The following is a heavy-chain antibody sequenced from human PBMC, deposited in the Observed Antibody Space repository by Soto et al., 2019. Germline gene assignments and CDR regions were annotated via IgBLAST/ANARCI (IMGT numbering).Heavy chain of an antibody. D-gene: IGHD6-19*01. CDR1: GSTFSSYA. Sequence: EVQLLESGGDLVQPGGSLRLSCAASGSTFSSYAMSWVRQAPGKGLEWVSVISGSGGSTFYADSVKGRFTISRDKSKNTLHLEMNSLRADDTALYFCAKMSDGWYGALHVWGQGTMVTVSS. CDR2: ISGSGGST. J-gene: IGHJ3*01. V-gene: IGHV3-23*01. CDR3: AKMSDGWYGALHV.